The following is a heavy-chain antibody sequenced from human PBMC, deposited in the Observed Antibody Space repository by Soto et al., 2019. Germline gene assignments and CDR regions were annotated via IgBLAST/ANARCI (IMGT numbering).Heavy chain of an antibody. CDR1: GGSISSGGYS. V-gene: IGHV4-30-2*01. D-gene: IGHD2-2*03. J-gene: IGHJ6*02. CDR3: ARLNGYCVSTGCHGYYGMDV. CDR2: MYHSGST. Sequence: SETLSLTCAVSGGSISSGGYSWSWIRQPPGKGLEWIGYMYHSGSTYYNPSLKSRVTISIDRSMNEFSLRLSSVTAADTAVYYCARLNGYCVSTGCHGYYGMDVWGQGTTVTVSS.